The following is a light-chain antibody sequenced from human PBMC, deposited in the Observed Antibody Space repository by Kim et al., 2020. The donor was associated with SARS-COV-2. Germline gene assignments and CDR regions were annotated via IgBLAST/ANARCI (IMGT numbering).Light chain of an antibody. CDR3: QVWDSDSDHVV. V-gene: IGLV3-21*02. J-gene: IGLJ2*01. CDR1: TIGAKG. CDR2: HDG. Sequence: AQGQTARITCEGNTIGAKGAPWYGQKPGQAPWVVVYHDGGRPSGIPERISGSNFGNTATLTISRVEAGDEADYFCQVWDSDSDHVVFGGGTQLTVL.